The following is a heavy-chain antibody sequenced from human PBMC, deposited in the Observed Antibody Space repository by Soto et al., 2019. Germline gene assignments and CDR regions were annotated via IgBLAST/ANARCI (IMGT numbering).Heavy chain of an antibody. CDR2: INPSGGST. J-gene: IGHJ4*02. CDR1: GYTFTSYY. Sequence: QVQLVQSGAEVKKPGASVKVSCKASGYTFTSYYMHWVRQAPGQGLEWMGIINPSGGSTSYAQKFQGRVTMTRDTSTSTVYMELSSLRSEDTAVYYCARDLPIDDGGGYFDYWGQGTLVTVSS. CDR3: ARDLPIDDGGGYFDY. D-gene: IGHD1-1*01. V-gene: IGHV1-46*01.